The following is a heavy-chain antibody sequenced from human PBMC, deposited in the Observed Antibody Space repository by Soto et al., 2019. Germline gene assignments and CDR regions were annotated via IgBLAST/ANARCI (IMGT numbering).Heavy chain of an antibody. CDR3: ARVKDDSSGPDY. V-gene: IGHV3-11*06. D-gene: IGHD3-22*01. Sequence: GGSLRLSCAASGFTFSDYYMSWIRQAPGKGLEWVSYISSSSSYTNYADSVKGRFTISRDNAKNSLYLQMNSLRAEDTAVYYCARVKDDSSGPDYWGQGTLVTVSS. J-gene: IGHJ4*02. CDR1: GFTFSDYY. CDR2: ISSSSSYT.